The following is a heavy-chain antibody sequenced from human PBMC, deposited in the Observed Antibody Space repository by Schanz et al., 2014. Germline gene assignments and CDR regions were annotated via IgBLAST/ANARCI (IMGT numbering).Heavy chain of an antibody. Sequence: QVQLQESGPGLVKPSETLSLTCTVSGYSLSSGYYWGWIRQPPGKGLEWIGSIYHSGSTYYNPSLKRLFTISIDTSKNQFPLKLSSVTAADTAVYYCAREGNYYGSGRENFDYWGQGTLVTVSS. D-gene: IGHD3-10*01. CDR1: GYSLSSGYY. CDR3: AREGNYYGSGRENFDY. CDR2: IYHSGST. V-gene: IGHV4-38-2*02. J-gene: IGHJ4*02.